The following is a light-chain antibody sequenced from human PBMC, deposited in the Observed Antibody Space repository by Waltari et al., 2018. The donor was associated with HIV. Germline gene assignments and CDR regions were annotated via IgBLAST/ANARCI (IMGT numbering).Light chain of an antibody. CDR2: KDT. J-gene: IGLJ1*01. CDR1: SSNLEKDN. Sequence: QSVLTQPPSASGTPGQRVTISCPRSSSNLEKDNVYWYQQLTGAAPRLLITKDTQRPSGVPDRFTGSKSGTSASLAISGLRSEDEADYYCVGWDSRLSGYVFGSGTKVTVL. V-gene: IGLV1-47*01. CDR3: VGWDSRLSGYV.